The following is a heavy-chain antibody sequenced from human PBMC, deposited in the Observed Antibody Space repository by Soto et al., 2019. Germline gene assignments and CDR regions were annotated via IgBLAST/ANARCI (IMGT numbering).Heavy chain of an antibody. CDR3: TRDRSEQQLEQLDY. CDR2: TYYRSKWYN. J-gene: IGHJ4*02. D-gene: IGHD6-13*01. Sequence: SQTLSLTCAISGESVSSNSAAWNWIRQSPSRGLEWLGRTYYRSKWYNDYAVSVKSRITINPDSSKNQFSLQLNSVTPEDTAVYYCTRDRSEQQLEQLDYWGQGTLVTVSS. V-gene: IGHV6-1*01. CDR1: GESVSSNSAA.